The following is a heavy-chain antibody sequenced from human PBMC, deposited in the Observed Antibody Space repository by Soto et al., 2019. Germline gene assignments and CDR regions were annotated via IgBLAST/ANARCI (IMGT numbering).Heavy chain of an antibody. CDR1: GYTFTSYY. V-gene: IGHV1-46*01. CDR2: INPSGGST. J-gene: IGHJ5*02. CDR3: ARGMSTGYCSSTSCYKRTGPRNWFDP. D-gene: IGHD2-2*02. Sequence: XSLKVSCKASGYTFTSYYMHWVRQAPGQGLEWMGIINPSGGSTSYAQKFQGRVTMTRDTSTSTVYMELSSLGSEDTAVYYCARGMSTGYCSSTSCYKRTGPRNWFDPWGQGTLVTASS.